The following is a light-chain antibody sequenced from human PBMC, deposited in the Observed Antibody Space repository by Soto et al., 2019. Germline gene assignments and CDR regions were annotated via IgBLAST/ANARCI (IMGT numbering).Light chain of an antibody. Sequence: EIVLTQSPGTLSLSPGERATLSCRASQSVSSSYLAWYQQKPGQAPRLLIYGPSSRATGIPDRFSGSGSGTDFTLTISRLEPEDFAVYYCQSETFGQGTKVDIK. CDR3: QSET. CDR2: GPS. CDR1: QSVSSSY. V-gene: IGKV3-20*01. J-gene: IGKJ1*01.